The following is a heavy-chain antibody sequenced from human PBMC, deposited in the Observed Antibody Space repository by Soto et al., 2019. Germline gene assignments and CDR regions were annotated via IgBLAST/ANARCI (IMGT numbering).Heavy chain of an antibody. D-gene: IGHD1-26*01. V-gene: IGHV3-23*01. Sequence: VQLLESGGGLVQPGGSLRLSCAASGFTFSNYVIIWVRQAPGKGLEWVSAITGSGGSTYYADSVKGRFTISRDNSKNTLYLQMNSLGAEDTAVYYCAKAVGLLSIYYFDYWGQGTLVTVSS. CDR1: GFTFSNYV. CDR2: ITGSGGST. CDR3: AKAVGLLSIYYFDY. J-gene: IGHJ4*02.